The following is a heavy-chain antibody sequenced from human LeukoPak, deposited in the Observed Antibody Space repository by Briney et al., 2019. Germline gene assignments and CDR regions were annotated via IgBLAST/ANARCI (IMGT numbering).Heavy chain of an antibody. CDR3: AKDEDHDYGDYYFDS. CDR2: ISYDGSNK. D-gene: IGHD4-17*01. CDR1: GFTFSSYG. V-gene: IGHV3-30*18. J-gene: IGHJ4*02. Sequence: QPGRSLRLSCAASGFTFSSYGMHWVRQAPGKGLEWVAGISYDGSNKYYADSVKGRFTISRDDSKNTLYLQMNSLRAEDTAVYYCAKDEDHDYGDYYFDSWGQGTLVTVSS.